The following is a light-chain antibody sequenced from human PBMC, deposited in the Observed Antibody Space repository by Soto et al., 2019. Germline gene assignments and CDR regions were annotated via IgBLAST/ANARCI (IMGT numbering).Light chain of an antibody. CDR3: SSYTSTTTRV. J-gene: IGLJ1*01. V-gene: IGLV1-40*01. CDR2: GNS. Sequence: QSVLTQPPSVSGSPGQSVTSSCTWISSNIGAVYDVHWYQQLPGTAPKLLIYGNSNRPSGVPDRFSGSKSGTSASLAITGLQAEDEADYYCSSYTSTTTRVFGTGTKVTVL. CDR1: SSNIGAVYD.